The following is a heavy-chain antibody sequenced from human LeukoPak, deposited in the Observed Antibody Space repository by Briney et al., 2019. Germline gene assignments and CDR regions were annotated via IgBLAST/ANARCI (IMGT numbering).Heavy chain of an antibody. D-gene: IGHD3-16*01. CDR1: GFTFSAYD. CDR2: IRYDGSNK. V-gene: IGHV3-30*02. Sequence: GGSLRLSCAASGFTFSAYDMHWVRQAPGKRLEWVAFIRYDGSNKYYADSVKGRFTISRDNSKNTLFLQMNSLRAEDTAVYYCAKDLMGGLGGYWGQGTLVTVSS. J-gene: IGHJ4*02. CDR3: AKDLMGGLGGY.